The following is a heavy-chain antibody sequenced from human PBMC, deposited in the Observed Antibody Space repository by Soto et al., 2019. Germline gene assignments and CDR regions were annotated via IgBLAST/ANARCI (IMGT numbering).Heavy chain of an antibody. CDR2: IYLGDSDT. J-gene: IGHJ4*02. Sequence: PGESLKISCKCSGYSFTSYWIGWVRQMPGKGLEWMGIIYLGDSDTRYSPSFQGQVTISADKSISTAYLQWSSLKASDTAMYYCAGQTYCSSTSCYTVDSWGQGTLVTVSS. D-gene: IGHD2-2*02. CDR3: AGQTYCSSTSCYTVDS. V-gene: IGHV5-51*01. CDR1: GYSFTSYW.